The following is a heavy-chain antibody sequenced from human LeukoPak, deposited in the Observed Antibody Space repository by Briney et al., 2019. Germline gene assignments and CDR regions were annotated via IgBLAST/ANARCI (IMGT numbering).Heavy chain of an antibody. CDR3: ARVGEYCTGGSCLDY. CDR2: ISAYNGNA. D-gene: IGHD2-15*01. J-gene: IGHJ4*02. Sequence: ASVKVSCKTSGYTFSSYGVSWVRQAPGQGPEWMGWISAYNGNADYAQELQGRVTMTIDTSTSTAYMELGSLRSDDTAVYYCARVGEYCTGGSCLDYWGQGTLVTVSS. CDR1: GYTFSSYG. V-gene: IGHV1-18*01.